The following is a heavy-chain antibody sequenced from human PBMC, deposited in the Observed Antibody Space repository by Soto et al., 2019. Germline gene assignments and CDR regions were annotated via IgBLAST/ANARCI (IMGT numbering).Heavy chain of an antibody. J-gene: IGHJ6*02. CDR1: GFTFNTYG. CDR2: IWNEGSNK. Sequence: QVQLVESGGGVVQPGGSLRPSCTTSGFTFNTYGRHWFGQAPGKGLEGVAFIWNEGSNKYYADSVKGRFTISRDNSRNTLYLQMNSLRAEDTALYYCARADCTGAYCYSWPFNYGVDVWGQGTTVTVSS. D-gene: IGHD2-15*01. CDR3: ARADCTGAYCYSWPFNYGVDV. V-gene: IGHV3-33*08.